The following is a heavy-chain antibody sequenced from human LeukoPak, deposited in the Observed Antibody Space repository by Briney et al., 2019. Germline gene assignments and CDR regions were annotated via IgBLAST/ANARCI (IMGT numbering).Heavy chain of an antibody. Sequence: SETLSLTCTVSGGSISSYYWSWIRQPAGKGLEWIGRIYTSESTNYNPSLKSRVTISVDTSRNQFSLKLSSVTAADTAVYYCARGLWFGDENPPYFDYWGQGILVTVSS. D-gene: IGHD3-10*01. CDR1: GGSISSYY. CDR3: ARGLWFGDENPPYFDY. V-gene: IGHV4-4*07. CDR2: IYTSEST. J-gene: IGHJ4*02.